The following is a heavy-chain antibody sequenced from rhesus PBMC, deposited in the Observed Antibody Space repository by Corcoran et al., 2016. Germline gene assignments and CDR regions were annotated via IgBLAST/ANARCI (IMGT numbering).Heavy chain of an antibody. CDR3: AKGIPVGTVTPFDY. V-gene: IGHV3S5*01. CDR1: GFTFRPYG. Sequence: EVQLVETGGGLVQPGGSLKLSCAASGFTFRPYGMRGVRQAPGKGLEWVSGINSDGGATYYTDSVKGRFTISRDNSKNTLSLQMNSLRAEDTAVYYCAKGIPVGTVTPFDYWGQGVLVTVSS. J-gene: IGHJ4*01. D-gene: IGHD5-24*01. CDR2: INSDGGAT.